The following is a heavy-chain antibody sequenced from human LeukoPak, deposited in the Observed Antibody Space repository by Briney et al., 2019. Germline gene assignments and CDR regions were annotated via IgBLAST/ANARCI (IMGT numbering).Heavy chain of an antibody. CDR2: IWHDVSDR. CDR1: GFSFSNYG. J-gene: IGHJ6*03. CDR3: AKRTSTGSTDLYYSYMDV. V-gene: IGHV3-30*02. D-gene: IGHD3-10*01. Sequence: GGSLSLSCAASGFSFSNYGMHWVRQAPGKGLEWVAYIWHDVSDRYYGDSVKGRFTISRDNSKNTLYLQMNSLRVEDTAVYYCAKRTSTGSTDLYYSYMDVWGKGTTVTVSS.